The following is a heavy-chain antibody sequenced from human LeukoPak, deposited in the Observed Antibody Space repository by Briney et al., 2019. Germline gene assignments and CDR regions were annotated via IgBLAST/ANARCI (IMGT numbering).Heavy chain of an antibody. CDR2: ISYDGSNK. CDR1: GFTFSSYA. J-gene: IGHJ4*02. Sequence: GGSLRLSCAASGFTFSSYAMHWVRQAPGKGLEWVAVISYDGSNKYYADSVKGRFTISRDNSKNTLYLQMNSLRAEDTAVYYCARGYYEYYYDSSGYYRPYFDYWGQGTLVTVSS. CDR3: ARGYYEYYYDSSGYYRPYFDY. V-gene: IGHV3-30*04. D-gene: IGHD3-22*01.